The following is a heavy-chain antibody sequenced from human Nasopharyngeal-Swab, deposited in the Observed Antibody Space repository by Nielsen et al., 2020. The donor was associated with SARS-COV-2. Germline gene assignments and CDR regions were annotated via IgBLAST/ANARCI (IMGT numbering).Heavy chain of an antibody. CDR2: IYPRDSAT. CDR1: GYSFTSYW. V-gene: IGHV5-51*01. J-gene: IGHJ6*02. D-gene: IGHD5-12*01. CDR3: VRPEGVATSFKYYFQYGMDV. Sequence: GESLKISCTGSGYSFTSYWIAWVRQMPGKGLEWMGIIYPRDSATRYSPSFQGQVTISADKSIRTAYLQWSSLKASDTAMYYCVRPEGVATSFKYYFQYGMDVWGQGTMVTVPS.